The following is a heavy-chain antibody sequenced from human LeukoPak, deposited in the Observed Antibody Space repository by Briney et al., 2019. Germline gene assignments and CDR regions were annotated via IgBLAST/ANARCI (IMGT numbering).Heavy chain of an antibody. CDR3: ARVRSSTTPYYYYGMDV. Sequence: GGSLRLSCAASGFTFSSYSMNWVRQAPGKGLEWVSSISSSSSYIYYADSVKGRFTISRDNAMNSLYLQMNSLRAEDTAVYYCARVRSSTTPYYYYGMDVWGQGTTVTVSS. D-gene: IGHD2-2*01. CDR2: ISSSSSYI. V-gene: IGHV3-21*01. CDR1: GFTFSSYS. J-gene: IGHJ6*02.